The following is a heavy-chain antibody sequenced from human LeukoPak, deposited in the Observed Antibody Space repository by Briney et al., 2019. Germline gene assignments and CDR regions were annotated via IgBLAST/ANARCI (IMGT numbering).Heavy chain of an antibody. CDR2: IYCSGST. J-gene: IGHJ3*02. D-gene: IGHD3-16*01. CDR1: GGSISSSSYY. CDR3: ARPDAGGVAAFDAFDI. V-gene: IGHV4-39*01. Sequence: SETLSLTCTVSGGSISSSSYYWGWIRQPPGKGLEWIGSIYCSGSTYYNPSLKSRVTISVDTSKNQFSLKLSSVTAADTAVYYCARPDAGGVAAFDAFDIWGQGTMVTVSS.